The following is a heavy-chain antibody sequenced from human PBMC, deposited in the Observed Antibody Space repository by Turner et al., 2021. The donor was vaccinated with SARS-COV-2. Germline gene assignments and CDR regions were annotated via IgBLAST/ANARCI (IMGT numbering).Heavy chain of an antibody. Sequence: QVLLVSSGAEVKKRGASVMVSCNAAGYTFSGYYMRLVRQAAGQVLEWMGGMNPTSGGTNYAEKYQRSITTISATSISTAYMELRRLRSDDTAVTYCARSRVGYYYDSSGHHYGMDVWGQGTMVTVSS. CDR3: ARSRVGYYYDSSGHHYGMDV. V-gene: IGHV1-2*02. CDR1: GYTFSGYY. J-gene: IGHJ6*02. D-gene: IGHD3-22*01. CDR2: MNPTSGGT.